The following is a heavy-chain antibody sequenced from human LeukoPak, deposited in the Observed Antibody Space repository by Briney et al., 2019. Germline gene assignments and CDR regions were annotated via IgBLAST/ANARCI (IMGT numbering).Heavy chain of an antibody. CDR2: IYPGDSDT. CDR1: GYSFTSYW. Sequence: PGESLKISCKGSGYSFTSYWIGWVRQMPGKGLEWMGIIYPGDSDTRYSPSFQGQVTISADKSLSTAYLQWSSLKASDTAMYYCARQNLAHYYYYGMDVWGQGTTVTVSS. J-gene: IGHJ6*02. V-gene: IGHV5-51*01. D-gene: IGHD1-14*01. CDR3: ARQNLAHYYYYGMDV.